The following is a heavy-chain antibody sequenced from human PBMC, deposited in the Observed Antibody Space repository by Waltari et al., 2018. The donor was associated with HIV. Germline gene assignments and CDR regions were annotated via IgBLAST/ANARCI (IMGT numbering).Heavy chain of an antibody. CDR3: ARGVAFGGYYYGMDV. V-gene: IGHV4-59*01. Sequence: QVQLQESVPGLVKPSETLSLTCTVSGGSISSYYWSWIRQPPGKGLEWIGYIYYSGSTNYNPSLKSRVTISVDTSKNQFSLKLSSVTAADTAVYYCARGVAFGGYYYGMDVWGQGTTVTVSS. D-gene: IGHD2-21*01. CDR1: GGSISSYY. J-gene: IGHJ6*02. CDR2: IYYSGST.